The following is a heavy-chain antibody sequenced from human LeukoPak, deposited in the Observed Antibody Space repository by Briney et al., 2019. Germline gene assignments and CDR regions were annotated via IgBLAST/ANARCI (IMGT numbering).Heavy chain of an antibody. Sequence: SETLSLTCTLSDYSISSGYYWGWIRQPPGKGLEWIGSIYHGGSTYYNPSLKSRVTISLDTSKNQFSLKLSSVTAADTAVYYCARMPYGDFDFDYWGQGTLVTVSS. D-gene: IGHD4-17*01. CDR3: ARMPYGDFDFDY. J-gene: IGHJ4*02. CDR1: DYSISSGYY. CDR2: IYHGGST. V-gene: IGHV4-38-2*02.